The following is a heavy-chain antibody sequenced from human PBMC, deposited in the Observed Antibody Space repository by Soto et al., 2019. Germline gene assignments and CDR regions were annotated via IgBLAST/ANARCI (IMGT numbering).Heavy chain of an antibody. CDR1: GGSISSGDYY. J-gene: IGHJ4*02. CDR2: IYYSGST. CDR3: ARGRQYDYGGYHFDY. Sequence: QVQLQESGPGLVKPSQTLSLXCTVSGGSISSGDYYWSWIRQPPGKGLEWIGYIYYSGSTYYNPSLKSRVTISVDTSKNQFSLKLSSVTAADTAVYYCARGRQYDYGGYHFDYWGQGTLVTVSS. V-gene: IGHV4-30-4*01. D-gene: IGHD4-17*01.